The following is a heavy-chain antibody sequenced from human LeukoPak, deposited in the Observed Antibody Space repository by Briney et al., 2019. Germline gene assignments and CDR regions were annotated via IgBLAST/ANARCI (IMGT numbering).Heavy chain of an antibody. V-gene: IGHV3-21*01. D-gene: IGHD2-2*02. CDR1: GFTFSSYS. J-gene: IGHJ4*02. CDR2: ISSSSSYI. CDR3: ARDIVVVPAAIEVGDY. Sequence: GGSLRLSCAASGFTFSSYSMNWVRQAPGKGLEWVSSISSSSSYIYYADSVKGRFTISRDNAKNSLYLQMNSLRAEDTAVYYCARDIVVVPAAIEVGDYWGQGTLVTVS.